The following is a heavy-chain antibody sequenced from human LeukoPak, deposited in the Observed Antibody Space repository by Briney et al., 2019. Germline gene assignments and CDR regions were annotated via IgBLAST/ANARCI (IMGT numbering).Heavy chain of an antibody. CDR1: EFTFSSYW. CDR2: INQDGSKK. J-gene: IGHJ3*02. CDR3: AGTWSLYDAFDI. Sequence: GGSLRLSCAASEFTFSSYWMSWVRQAPGKGLEWVANINQDGSKKYSVDSVKGRFTISRDNAKNSLYLQMNSLRAEDTAVYYCAGTWSLYDAFDIWGQGTMVTVSS. D-gene: IGHD6-13*01. V-gene: IGHV3-7*01.